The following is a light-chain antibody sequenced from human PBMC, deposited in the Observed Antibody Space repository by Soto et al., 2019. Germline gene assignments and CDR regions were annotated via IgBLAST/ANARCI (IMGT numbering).Light chain of an antibody. CDR2: EVS. Sequence: QSALTQPASVSGSPGQSITISCTGTSSDVGGYNYVSWYQQHPGTAPKLMIYEVSNRPSGVSNRFSGSKSGNTASLTISGLQAEDEADYYCSSYTSSSTLLYVFGTGTKLTVL. J-gene: IGLJ1*01. V-gene: IGLV2-14*01. CDR3: SSYTSSSTLLYV. CDR1: SSDVGGYNY.